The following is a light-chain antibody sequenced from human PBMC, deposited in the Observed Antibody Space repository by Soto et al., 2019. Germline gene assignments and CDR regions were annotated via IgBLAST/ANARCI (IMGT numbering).Light chain of an antibody. Sequence: DIQMTQSPSSLSASVGDRVTITCRASQGISNSLAWYQQKPGKVPKLLIYAASTLQSGVPSRFSGSGSGTDFTLTISSLQPDDVASYYCQKYNSAPWTFGQGTKVEIK. J-gene: IGKJ1*01. CDR1: QGISNS. CDR3: QKYNSAPWT. V-gene: IGKV1-27*01. CDR2: AAS.